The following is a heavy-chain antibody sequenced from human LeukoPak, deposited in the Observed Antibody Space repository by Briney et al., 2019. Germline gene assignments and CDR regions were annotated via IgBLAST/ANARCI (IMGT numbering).Heavy chain of an antibody. J-gene: IGHJ4*02. Sequence: ASVKVSCKVSGYTLTELSMHWVRQAPGKGLEWMGGFDPEDGETIYAQEFQGRVTMTEDTSTDTAYMELSSQRSEDTAVYGCATRMYSSGSYSYYFDYWGQGTLVTVSS. V-gene: IGHV1-24*01. CDR1: GYTLTELS. CDR3: ATRMYSSGSYSYYFDY. D-gene: IGHD3-10*01. CDR2: FDPEDGET.